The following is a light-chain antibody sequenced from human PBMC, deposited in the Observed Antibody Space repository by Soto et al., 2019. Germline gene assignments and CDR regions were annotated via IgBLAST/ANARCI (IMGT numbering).Light chain of an antibody. J-gene: IGKJ5*01. Sequence: EIVLTQSPGTLSFFPVERATLSCMASRSVTNNYLAWHQQKPGQTPRLLIYGASSRATGIPDRFSGSGSGTDFTLTISRLEPEDFAVYYCQQHSSSPITFGQGTRLEIK. CDR3: QQHSSSPIT. CDR2: GAS. CDR1: RSVTNNY. V-gene: IGKV3-20*01.